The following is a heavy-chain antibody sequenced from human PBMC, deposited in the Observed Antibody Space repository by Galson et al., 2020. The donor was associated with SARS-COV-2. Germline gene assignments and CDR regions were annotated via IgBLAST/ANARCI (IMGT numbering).Heavy chain of an antibody. J-gene: IGHJ4*02. V-gene: IGHV2-70*11. CDR3: ARTSQGGATPLDY. CDR2: IDWNDDK. CDR1: GFSVSTSGMC. D-gene: IGHD1-26*01. Sequence: SGPTLVKPTQTLTLTCTVSGFSVSTSGMCVSWIRQPQGKALESLARIDWNDDKYYSQSLKTRLTISKDTSKNQVVLTVTNMDPVDTATYYCARTSQGGATPLDYWGQGVQVTVSS.